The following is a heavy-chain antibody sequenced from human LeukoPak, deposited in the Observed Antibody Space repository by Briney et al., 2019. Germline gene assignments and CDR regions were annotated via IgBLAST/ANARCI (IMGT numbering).Heavy chain of an antibody. J-gene: IGHJ4*02. Sequence: GGSLRLSCAASGFTFSSYAMSWVRQAPGKGLEWVSAISGSGGSTYYADSVKGRFTISRDSSKNTLYLQMNSLRAEDTAVYYCAKSLTNWGRGYWGQGTLVTVSS. CDR1: GFTFSSYA. CDR3: AKSLTNWGRGY. V-gene: IGHV3-23*01. CDR2: ISGSGGST. D-gene: IGHD7-27*01.